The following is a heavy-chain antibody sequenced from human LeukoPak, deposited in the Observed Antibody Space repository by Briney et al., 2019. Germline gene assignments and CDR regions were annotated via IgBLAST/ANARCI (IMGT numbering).Heavy chain of an antibody. Sequence: PSETLSLTCTVSGGSISSYYWSWIRQPPGKGLEWIGYIYYSGSTSYNPSLKRRVTISVDTSKNQFSLKLSSVTAADTAVYYCARDGAYYDSSGYYRGAFDIWGQGTMVTVSS. V-gene: IGHV4-59*01. CDR3: ARDGAYYDSSGYYRGAFDI. CDR2: IYYSGST. CDR1: GGSISSYY. D-gene: IGHD3-22*01. J-gene: IGHJ3*02.